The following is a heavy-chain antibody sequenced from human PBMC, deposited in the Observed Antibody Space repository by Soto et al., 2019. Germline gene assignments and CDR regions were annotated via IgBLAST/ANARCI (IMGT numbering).Heavy chain of an antibody. CDR2: ISRNSDYI. Sequence: EVQLVESGGGLVKPGGSLRLSCAASGFTFSSYSMNWVRQAPGKGLEWVSSISRNSDYIYYSDSVKGRFIISRDNARTSVYLHMNSLRAEDTAVYYCARVGAYFGEFDYFDYWGQGALVTVSS. CDR1: GFTFSSYS. J-gene: IGHJ4*02. D-gene: IGHD3-10*01. CDR3: ARVGAYFGEFDYFDY. V-gene: IGHV3-21*01.